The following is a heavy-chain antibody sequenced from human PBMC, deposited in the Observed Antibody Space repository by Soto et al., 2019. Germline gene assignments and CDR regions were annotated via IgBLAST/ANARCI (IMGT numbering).Heavy chain of an antibody. D-gene: IGHD7-27*01. Sequence: SETLSLTCTVSGGSIRSSTYQWGWIRQPPGRGLEWIGSAYYSESTYYNPSLKSRVAVSVDTSKNQFSLKVTSVTAADTAVYYCAKPKNWEVYFRGPGNLVPVS. J-gene: IGHJ4*01. V-gene: IGHV4-39*01. CDR1: GGSIRSSTYQ. CDR3: AKPKNWEVYF. CDR2: AYYSEST.